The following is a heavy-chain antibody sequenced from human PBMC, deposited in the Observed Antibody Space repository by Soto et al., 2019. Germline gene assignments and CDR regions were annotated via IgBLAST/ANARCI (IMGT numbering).Heavy chain of an antibody. Sequence: SETLSLTCTVSGGSISSGDYYWSWIRQPPGKGLEWIGYIYYSGSTYYNPSLKSRVTISVDTSKNQLSLKLSSVTAADTAVYHCARERVDVDTAMVFDYWGQGTLVTVSS. V-gene: IGHV4-30-4*01. CDR2: IYYSGST. CDR3: ARERVDVDTAMVFDY. CDR1: GGSISSGDYY. J-gene: IGHJ4*02. D-gene: IGHD5-18*01.